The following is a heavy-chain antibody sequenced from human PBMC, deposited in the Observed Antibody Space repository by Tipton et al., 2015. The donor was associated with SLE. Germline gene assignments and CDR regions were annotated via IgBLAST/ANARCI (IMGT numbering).Heavy chain of an antibody. Sequence: LRLSCTVSGGSISSYYWSWIRQPPGKGLEWIGYIYYSGSTNYNPSLKSRVTISVDTSKNEFSLKLSSVTAADTAVYYCARSSATGFYYMDVWGKGTTVTVS. CDR1: GGSISSYY. CDR2: IYYSGST. D-gene: IGHD3-10*01. J-gene: IGHJ6*03. V-gene: IGHV4-59*01. CDR3: ARSSATGFYYMDV.